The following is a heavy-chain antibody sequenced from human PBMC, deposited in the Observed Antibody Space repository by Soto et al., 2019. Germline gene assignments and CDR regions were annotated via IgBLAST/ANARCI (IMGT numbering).Heavy chain of an antibody. CDR1: GYTFTSYG. Sequence: ASVKVSCKASGYTFTSYGISWVRQAPGQGLEWMGWMNPNSGNTGYAQKFQGRVTMTRNTSISTAYMELSSLRSEGTAVYYCARGPQGYCTNGVCYAVYYLDYRGQGTLVTVSS. J-gene: IGHJ4*02. CDR3: ARGPQGYCTNGVCYAVYYLDY. D-gene: IGHD2-8*01. V-gene: IGHV1-8*02. CDR2: MNPNSGNT.